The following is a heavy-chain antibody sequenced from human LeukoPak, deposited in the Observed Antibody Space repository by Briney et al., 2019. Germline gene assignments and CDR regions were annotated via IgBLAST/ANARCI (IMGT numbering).Heavy chain of an antibody. J-gene: IGHJ4*03. D-gene: IGHD2/OR15-2a*01. CDR2: GRLKGDT. V-gene: IGHV4-4*02. Sequence: SGTLSLTCAVSGGSIMTTNWWSWVRQPPGKGLGFIGDGRLKGDTNYNPSRESRVSMSIDTSKNQLSLKLTSVTAADTAVYYCTGERGAFYPFGFWGQGTMVTVSS. CDR3: TGERGAFYPFGF. CDR1: GGSIMTTNW.